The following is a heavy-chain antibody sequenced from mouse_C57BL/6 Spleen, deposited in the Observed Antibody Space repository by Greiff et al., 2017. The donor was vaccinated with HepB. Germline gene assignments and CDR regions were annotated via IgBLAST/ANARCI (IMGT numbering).Heavy chain of an antibody. CDR3: TRRWVIAFDY. Sequence: VQLQQSGAELVRPGASVTLSCKASGYTFTDYEMHWVKQTPVHGLEWIGAIDPETGGTAYNQKFKGKAILTADKSSSTAYMELSSLTSEDSAVYYYTRRWVIAFDYWGQCTTLTVSS. D-gene: IGHD4-1*01. CDR2: IDPETGGT. J-gene: IGHJ2*01. CDR1: GYTFTDYE. V-gene: IGHV1-15*01.